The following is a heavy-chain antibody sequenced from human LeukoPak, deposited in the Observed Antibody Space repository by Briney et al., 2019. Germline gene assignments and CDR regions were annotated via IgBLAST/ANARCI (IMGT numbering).Heavy chain of an antibody. CDR1: GFTFSSYA. D-gene: IGHD3-22*01. Sequence: GGSLRLSCAASGFTFSSYAMHWVRQAPGKGLEWVAVISYDGSNKYYADSVKGRFTISRDNSKNTLYLQMNSLRAEDTAVYYCAREPNKEWYYYDSSGYYGGYGMDVWGQGTTVTVSS. V-gene: IGHV3-30-3*01. J-gene: IGHJ6*02. CDR2: ISYDGSNK. CDR3: AREPNKEWYYYDSSGYYGGYGMDV.